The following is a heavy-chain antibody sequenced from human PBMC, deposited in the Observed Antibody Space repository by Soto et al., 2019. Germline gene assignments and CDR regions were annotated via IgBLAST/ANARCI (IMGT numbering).Heavy chain of an antibody. J-gene: IGHJ6*02. D-gene: IGHD2-21*01. CDR1: GFTFSSYS. Sequence: GGSLRLSCAASGFTFSSYSMNCLRQAPGKGLEGVSSNSSSSSYIYYADSVNGRFTISIDNAKNSLYLQMNSLRAEDTAVYYCARDRRSSIFYYYYGMDVWGQGTTVTVSS. V-gene: IGHV3-21*01. CDR3: ARDRRSSIFYYYYGMDV. CDR2: NSSSSSYI.